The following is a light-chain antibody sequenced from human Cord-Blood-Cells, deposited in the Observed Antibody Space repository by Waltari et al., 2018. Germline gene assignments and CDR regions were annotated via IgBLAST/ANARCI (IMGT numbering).Light chain of an antibody. CDR2: GAS. CDR3: QEYNNWPGT. J-gene: IGKJ1*01. Sequence: EIVMTQSPATLSVSPGERATLSCRASQRVSSNLAWYQQKPGQAPRLLIYGASTRATGIPAMFSGSGSGTEFTLTISSLQSEYFAVYYCQEYNNWPGTFGQGTKVEIK. V-gene: IGKV3-15*01. CDR1: QRVSSN.